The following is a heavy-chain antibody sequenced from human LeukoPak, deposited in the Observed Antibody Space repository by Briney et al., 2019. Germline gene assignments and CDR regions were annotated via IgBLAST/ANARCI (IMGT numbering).Heavy chain of an antibody. J-gene: IGHJ6*02. CDR1: GFTFSSYG. D-gene: IGHD2-2*01. V-gene: IGHV3-33*01. Sequence: PGGSLRLSCAASGFTFSSYGMHWVRQAPGKGLGWVAVIWYDGSNKYYADSVKGRFTISRDNSKNTLYLQMNSLRAEDTAVYYCARDRYCSSTSCLYYGMDVWGQGTTVTVSS. CDR3: ARDRYCSSTSCLYYGMDV. CDR2: IWYDGSNK.